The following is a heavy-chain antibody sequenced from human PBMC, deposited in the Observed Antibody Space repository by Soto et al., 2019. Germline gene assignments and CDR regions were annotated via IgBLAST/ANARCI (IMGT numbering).Heavy chain of an antibody. V-gene: IGHV1-58*01. J-gene: IGHJ4*02. D-gene: IGHD2-21*02. CDR3: AADRTYCGGGCYVD. CDR1: GFTFTSSA. Sequence: QMQLVQSGPEVKKPGTSVKVSCKASGFTFTSSAVKWVRQARGQRLEWIGWIVVGSGNTNYAPKFQERVTITRDMSTSTADMELSSLRSEDTAVDYCAADRTYCGGGCYVDWGQGTLVTVSS. CDR2: IVVGSGNT.